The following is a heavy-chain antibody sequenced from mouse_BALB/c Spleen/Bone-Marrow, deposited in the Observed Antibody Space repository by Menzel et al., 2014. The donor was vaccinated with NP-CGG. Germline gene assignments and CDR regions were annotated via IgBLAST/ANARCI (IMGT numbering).Heavy chain of an antibody. Sequence: EVQLVESGTVLARPGASVKMSCKASGYSFTSYWMYWIKRRPGQGLEWIGAIYPGNSGTSYNQNFKGKAKLTAVTSASTAYVELSSLTNEDSAVYYCTRSITTAVEFDYWGQGTSLTVSS. CDR3: TRSITTAVEFDY. CDR1: GYSFTSYW. J-gene: IGHJ2*03. V-gene: IGHV1-5*01. D-gene: IGHD1-1*01. CDR2: IYPGNSGT.